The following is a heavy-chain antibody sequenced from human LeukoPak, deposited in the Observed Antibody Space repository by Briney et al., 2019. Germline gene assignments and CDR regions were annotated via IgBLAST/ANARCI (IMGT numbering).Heavy chain of an antibody. Sequence: GASVKVSCKASGGTFSSYAISWVRQAPGRGLEWMGGIIPIFGTANYARKFQGRVTITTDESTSTAYMELSSLRSEDTAVYYCARGAVAGTVDWFDPWGQGTLVTVSS. CDR3: ARGAVAGTVDWFDP. CDR1: GGTFSSYA. J-gene: IGHJ5*02. V-gene: IGHV1-69*05. D-gene: IGHD6-19*01. CDR2: IIPIFGTA.